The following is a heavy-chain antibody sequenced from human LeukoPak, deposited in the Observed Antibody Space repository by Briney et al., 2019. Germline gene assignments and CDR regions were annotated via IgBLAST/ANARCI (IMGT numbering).Heavy chain of an antibody. CDR2: IHPSGGYT. CDR3: AREIGSSGLYYYYYYMDV. J-gene: IGHJ6*03. D-gene: IGHD6-6*01. V-gene: IGHV1-46*01. Sequence: ASVKVSCKASGYTFTTYYLHWVRQAPGQGLEWMGTIHPSGGYTTYAQRFQGRLTMTRDTSTSTVYMELSSLRSEDTAVYYCAREIGSSGLYYYYYYMDVWGKGTTVTVSS. CDR1: GYTFTTYY.